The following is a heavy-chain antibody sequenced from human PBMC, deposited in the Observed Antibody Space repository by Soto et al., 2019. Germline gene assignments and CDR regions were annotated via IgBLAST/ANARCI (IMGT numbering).Heavy chain of an antibody. Sequence: SVKVSCKASGGTFSSYAISWVRQAPGQGLEWMGGIIPIFGTANYAQKFQGRVTITADESTSTAYMELSSLRSEDTAVYYCARGGRPYCSSTSCYFGGFDYWGQGTLVTVSS. CDR1: GGTFSSYA. CDR3: ARGGRPYCSSTSCYFGGFDY. V-gene: IGHV1-69*13. CDR2: IIPIFGTA. D-gene: IGHD2-2*01. J-gene: IGHJ4*02.